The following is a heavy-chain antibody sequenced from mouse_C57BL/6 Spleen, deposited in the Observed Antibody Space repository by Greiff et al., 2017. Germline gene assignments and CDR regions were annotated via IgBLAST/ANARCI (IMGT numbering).Heavy chain of an antibody. D-gene: IGHD2-3*01. J-gene: IGHJ2*01. CDR3: ARGDDLYYFDY. CDR2: IWSGGST. CDR1: GFSLTSYG. V-gene: IGHV2-2*01. Sequence: QVQLKESGPGLVQPSQSLSITCTVSGFSLTSYGVHWVRQSPGKGLEWLGVIWSGGSTDSNAAFISRLSISKDNSKSQVFFKMNSLQADDTAIYYCARGDDLYYFDYWGQGTTLTVSS.